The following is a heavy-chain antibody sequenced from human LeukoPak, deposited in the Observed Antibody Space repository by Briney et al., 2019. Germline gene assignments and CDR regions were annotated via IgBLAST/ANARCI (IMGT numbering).Heavy chain of an antibody. CDR2: IYYSGST. CDR1: GVSISSYY. Sequence: SETLSLTCTVSGVSISSYYWSWIRQPPGKGLEWVGYIYYSGSTNYNPSLKSRVTISVDTSKNQFSLKLSSVTAADTAVYYWAREPHRVVPDYPTHNAFDIWGQGTMVTVSS. V-gene: IGHV4-59*01. D-gene: IGHD2-2*01. CDR3: AREPHRVVPDYPTHNAFDI. J-gene: IGHJ3*02.